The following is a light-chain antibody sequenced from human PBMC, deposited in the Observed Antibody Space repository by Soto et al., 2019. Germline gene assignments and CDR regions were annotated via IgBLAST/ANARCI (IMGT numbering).Light chain of an antibody. CDR3: SSFTSSSTYV. J-gene: IGLJ1*01. V-gene: IGLV2-18*02. Sequence: QSALTQPPSVSGPPGHAVAISCTWTSSDVCSYNHVAWYQQSPGTAPKLMIYEVSNRPSGVPDRFSGSKSGNTASLTISGLQAEDEADYYCSSFTSSSTYVFGPGTK. CDR2: EVS. CDR1: SSDVCSYNH.